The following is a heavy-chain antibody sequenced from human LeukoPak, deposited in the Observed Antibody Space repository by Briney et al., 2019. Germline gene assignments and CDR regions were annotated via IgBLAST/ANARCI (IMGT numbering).Heavy chain of an antibody. D-gene: IGHD3-22*01. CDR3: ARDPRYDSSGYRD. Sequence: GGSLRLSCAASGFTVSSNYMSWVRQAPGKGLEWVANIKQDGSEKYYVDSVKGRFTISRDNAKNSLYLQMNSLRAEDTAVYYCARDPRYDSSGYRDWGQGTLVTVSS. CDR2: IKQDGSEK. CDR1: GFTVSSNY. V-gene: IGHV3-7*01. J-gene: IGHJ4*02.